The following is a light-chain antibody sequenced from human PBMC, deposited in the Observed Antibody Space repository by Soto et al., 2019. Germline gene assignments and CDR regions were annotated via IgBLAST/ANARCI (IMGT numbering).Light chain of an antibody. CDR2: GDN. J-gene: IGLJ2*01. CDR3: AAWDDSLSGHVV. Sequence: QSVLTQPPSASGTPGQRVTISCSGSSSNIGSNTVNWYQQLPGTAPKLLIYGDNQRPSGVPDRFSGSKSGTSGSLAISGLQSEDEADYYCAAWDDSLSGHVVFGGGTKVTVL. V-gene: IGLV1-44*01. CDR1: SSNIGSNT.